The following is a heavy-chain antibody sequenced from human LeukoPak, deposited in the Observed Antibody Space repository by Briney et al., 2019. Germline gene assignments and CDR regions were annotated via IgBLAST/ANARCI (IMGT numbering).Heavy chain of an antibody. J-gene: IGHJ6*02. D-gene: IGHD3-9*01. CDR3: ARSIGLTGGGVDV. Sequence: GGSLRLSCAASGSTFSDYNMNWVRQAPGKGLEWVSYITNGGSTIHHADSVKGRFTISGDNAKKTLYLQMNSLRAEDTAVYYCARSIGLTGGGVDVWGQGTTVTVS. CDR1: GSTFSDYN. V-gene: IGHV3-11*01. CDR2: ITNGGSTI.